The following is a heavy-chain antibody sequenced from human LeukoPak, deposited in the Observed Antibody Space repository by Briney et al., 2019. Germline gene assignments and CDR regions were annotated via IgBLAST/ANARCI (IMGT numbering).Heavy chain of an antibody. CDR3: AKDPGYSYGTSFDY. J-gene: IGHJ4*02. CDR2: ISSSSSYI. D-gene: IGHD5-18*01. V-gene: IGHV3-21*01. Sequence: GGSLRLSCAASGFIFSSYSMNWVRQAPGKGLEWVSSISSSSSYIYYADSVKGRFTISRDNSKNTLYPQMNSLRAEDTAVYYCAKDPGYSYGTSFDYWGQGTLVTVSS. CDR1: GFIFSSYS.